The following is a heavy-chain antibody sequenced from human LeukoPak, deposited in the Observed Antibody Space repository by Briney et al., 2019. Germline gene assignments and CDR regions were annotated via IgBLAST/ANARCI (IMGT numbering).Heavy chain of an antibody. CDR3: VRGGDGDRRDFDF. CDR1: GCTFTSYG. CDR2: ISAYNSNT. J-gene: IGHJ4*02. V-gene: IGHV1-18*01. D-gene: IGHD5-24*01. Sequence: ASVKVSCKASGCTFTSYGINWVRQAPGQGLEWMGWISAYNSNTHYAQKLQGRVTMTTDTSTSTAYMELNRLRSDDTAVYYCVRGGDGDRRDFDFWGQGTLVTVSS.